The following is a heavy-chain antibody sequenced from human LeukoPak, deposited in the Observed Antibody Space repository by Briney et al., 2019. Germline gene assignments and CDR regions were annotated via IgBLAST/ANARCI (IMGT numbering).Heavy chain of an antibody. CDR2: IYSGGST. CDR1: GFTVSSNY. D-gene: IGHD3-22*01. J-gene: IGHJ6*02. V-gene: IGHV3-53*01. Sequence: PGGSLRLSCAASGFTVSSNYMSWVRQAPRKGLEWVSVIYSGGSTYYADSVKGRFTISRDNSKNTLYLQMNSLRAEDTAVYYCARDLIIQDSSGYYSYYGMDVWGQGTTVTVSS. CDR3: ARDLIIQDSSGYYSYYGMDV.